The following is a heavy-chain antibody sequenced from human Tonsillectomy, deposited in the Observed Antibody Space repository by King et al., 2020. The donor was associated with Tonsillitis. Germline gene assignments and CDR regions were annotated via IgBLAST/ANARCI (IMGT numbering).Heavy chain of an antibody. CDR1: GGTFSSNA. V-gene: IGHV1-69*01. D-gene: IGHD1-20*01. Sequence: VQLVQSGAEMKKPGSSVKVSCKASGGTFSSNAVSWVRQAPGHGLEWMGGIIPIFNTTNYAQKFQGRVTITADESTSTAYVELSSLRSEDTAVYYCARTHRNRLITRYYYAVDVWGQGTAVTVSS. J-gene: IGHJ6*02. CDR3: ARTHRNRLITRYYYAVDV. CDR2: IIPIFNTT.